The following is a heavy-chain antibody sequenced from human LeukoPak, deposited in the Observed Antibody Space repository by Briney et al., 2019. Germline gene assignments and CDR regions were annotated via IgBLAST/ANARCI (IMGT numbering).Heavy chain of an antibody. Sequence: GRSLRLSCAASGFTFDDYAMHWVRQAPGKGLEWVSGISWNSGSIGYADSVKGRFTISRDNAKNSLYLQMNSLRAEDTAVYYCARDGDYYGSGSPPYYYGMDVWGQGTTVTVSS. CDR2: ISWNSGSI. V-gene: IGHV3-9*01. D-gene: IGHD3-10*01. J-gene: IGHJ6*02. CDR1: GFTFDDYA. CDR3: ARDGDYYGSGSPPYYYGMDV.